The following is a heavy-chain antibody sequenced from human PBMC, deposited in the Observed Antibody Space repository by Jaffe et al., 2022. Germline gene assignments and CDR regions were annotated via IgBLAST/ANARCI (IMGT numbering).Heavy chain of an antibody. D-gene: IGHD2-15*01. CDR1: GFTFSSYW. J-gene: IGHJ4*02. CDR3: ARGDDIVVVVALYYFDY. CDR2: INSDGSST. V-gene: IGHV3-74*01. Sequence: EVQLVESGGGLVQPGGSLRLSCAASGFTFSSYWMHWVRQAPGKGLVWVSRINSDGSSTSYADSVKGRFTISRDNAKNTLYLQMNSLRAEDTAVYYCARGDDIVVVVALYYFDYWGQGTLVTVSS.